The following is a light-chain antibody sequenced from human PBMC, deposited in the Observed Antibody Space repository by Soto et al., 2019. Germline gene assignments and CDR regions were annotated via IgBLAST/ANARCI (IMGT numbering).Light chain of an antibody. CDR1: QSVLYSSDNRNY. CDR2: WAS. V-gene: IGKV4-1*01. CDR3: QTYYTNPRT. Sequence: DIVMTQSPDSLAVSLGERATVNCKSGQSVLYSSDNRNYLAWYQQKPRQSPRLLISWASTRESGVPDRFSGSGSGTNFTLTILSRQAEDVEIYFFQTYYTNPRTFGHGTKVEIK. J-gene: IGKJ1*01.